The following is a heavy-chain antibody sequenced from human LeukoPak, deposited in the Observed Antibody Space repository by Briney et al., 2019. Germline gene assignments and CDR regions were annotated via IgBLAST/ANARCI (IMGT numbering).Heavy chain of an antibody. CDR2: ISYDGSNK. V-gene: IGHV3-30*18. CDR3: AKEPNRYCSGGSCSLFDY. Sequence: PGGSLRLSCAASGFTFSSYGMHWVRQAPGKGLEWVAVISYDGSNKYYADSVKGRFTISRDNSKNTLYLQMNSLRAEDTAVYYCAKEPNRYCSGGSCSLFDYWGQGTLVTVSP. D-gene: IGHD2-15*01. J-gene: IGHJ4*02. CDR1: GFTFSSYG.